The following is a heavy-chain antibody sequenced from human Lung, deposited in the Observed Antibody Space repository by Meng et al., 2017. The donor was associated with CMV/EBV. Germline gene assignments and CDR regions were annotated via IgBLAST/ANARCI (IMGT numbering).Heavy chain of an antibody. J-gene: IGHJ4*03. CDR1: GGSISGYY. V-gene: IGHV4-59*13. CDR3: ASCRGTSCHDGIDF. Sequence: SETLSLXXTVSGGSISGYYWSFIRQSPGKGLEWIGYISYGGGTKYNPSLQSRVTMSLATSEKQFTLKLTSLTAADTAVYYCASCRGTSCHDGIDFWGQGTXVTVAS. CDR2: ISYGGGT. D-gene: IGHD2-2*01.